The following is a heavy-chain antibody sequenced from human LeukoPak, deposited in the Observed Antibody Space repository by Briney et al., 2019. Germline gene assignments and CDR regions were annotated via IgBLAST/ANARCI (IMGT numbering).Heavy chain of an antibody. CDR1: GGSISSGSYY. CDR3: ARADYGSAIDY. CDR2: IYTSGST. V-gene: IGHV4-61*02. J-gene: IGHJ4*02. Sequence: SETLSLTCTVSGGSISSGSYYWSWIRQPAGKGLEWIGRIYTSGSTNYNPSLKSRVTISVDTSKNQFSLKLSSVTAADTAVYYCARADYGSAIDYWGQGTLVTVSS. D-gene: IGHD4-17*01.